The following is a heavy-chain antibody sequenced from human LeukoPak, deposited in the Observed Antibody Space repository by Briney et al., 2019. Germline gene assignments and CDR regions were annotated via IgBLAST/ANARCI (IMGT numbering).Heavy chain of an antibody. CDR3: ARGHKSIAVAGTNWFDP. V-gene: IGHV4-4*07. CDR1: GGSISSYY. Sequence: SETLSLTCTVSGGSISSYYWSWIRQPAGKGLEWIGRIYTSGSTNYNPSLKSRVTMSVEPSKNQFSLKLSSVTAADTAVYYCARGHKSIAVAGTNWFDPWGQGTLVTVSS. CDR2: IYTSGST. J-gene: IGHJ5*02. D-gene: IGHD6-19*01.